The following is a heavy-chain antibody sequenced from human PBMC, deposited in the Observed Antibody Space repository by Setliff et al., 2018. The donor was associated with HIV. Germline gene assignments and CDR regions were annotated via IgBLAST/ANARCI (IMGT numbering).Heavy chain of an antibody. CDR2: IYYTGST. J-gene: IGHJ4*02. CDR3: ARVRLTMIMMVDYFDQ. Sequence: PSETLSLTCSLSGGSIGASYWSWIRQSPGKELEWIAYIYYTGSTSYNPSLKSRVTISVDTSKNQFFLKLTSVTAADTAVYYCARVRLTMIMMVDYFDQWGQGTLVTVSS. V-gene: IGHV4-59*01. D-gene: IGHD3-22*01. CDR1: GGSIGASY.